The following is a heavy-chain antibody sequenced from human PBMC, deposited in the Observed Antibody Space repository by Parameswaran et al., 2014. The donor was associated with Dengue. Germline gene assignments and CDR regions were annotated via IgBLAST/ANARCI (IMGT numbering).Heavy chain of an antibody. Sequence: RWIRQPPGKGLECVGFIRSKAYGGTTEYVASVKGRFTISRDDSKSIAYLQMDSLNTEDTAVYYCARYDSSPGDWGQGTWSPVSS. CDR2: IRSKAYGGTT. J-gene: IGHJ4*02. D-gene: IGHD6-13*01. CDR3: ARYDSSPGD. V-gene: IGHV3-49*02.